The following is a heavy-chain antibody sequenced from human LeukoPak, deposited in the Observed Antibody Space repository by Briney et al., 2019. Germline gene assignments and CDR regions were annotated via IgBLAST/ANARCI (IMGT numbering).Heavy chain of an antibody. CDR1: GYTFTSYG. CDR3: ARDQAYIAAAGTGGFGP. J-gene: IGHJ5*02. CDR2: ISAYNGNT. Sequence: ASVKVSCKASGYTFTSYGISWVRQAPGQGLEWMGWISAYNGNTNYAQKLQGRVTMTTDTSTSTAYMELRSLRSDDTAVYYCARDQAYIAAAGTGGFGPWGQGTLVTVSS. D-gene: IGHD6-13*01. V-gene: IGHV1-18*01.